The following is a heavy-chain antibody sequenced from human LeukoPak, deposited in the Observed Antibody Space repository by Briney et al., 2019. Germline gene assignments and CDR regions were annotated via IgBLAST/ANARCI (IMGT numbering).Heavy chain of an antibody. Sequence: PGGSLRLSCAASGFTFSSYGMSWVRQAPGRGLEWVSAISASGGSSYYADSVKGRVTISRDNSKNTLYLQMNSLRAEDTAVYHCAKDRIKDGYNDYWGQGTLVTVSS. CDR2: ISASGGSS. CDR1: GFTFSSYG. CDR3: AKDRIKDGYNDY. J-gene: IGHJ4*02. V-gene: IGHV3-23*01. D-gene: IGHD5-24*01.